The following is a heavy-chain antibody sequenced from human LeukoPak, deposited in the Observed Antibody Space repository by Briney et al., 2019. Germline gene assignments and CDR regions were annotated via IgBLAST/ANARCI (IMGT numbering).Heavy chain of an antibody. CDR3: ARDQRYSSGWYDYYGMDV. D-gene: IGHD6-19*01. Sequence: GGSLRLSCAASGFTFSSYAMHWVRQAPGKGLEWVAVISYDGSNKYYADSVKGRFTISRDNSKNTLYLQMNSLRAEDTAVYYCARDQRYSSGWYDYYGMDVWGQGTTVTVSS. CDR1: GFTFSSYA. CDR2: ISYDGSNK. V-gene: IGHV3-30-3*01. J-gene: IGHJ6*02.